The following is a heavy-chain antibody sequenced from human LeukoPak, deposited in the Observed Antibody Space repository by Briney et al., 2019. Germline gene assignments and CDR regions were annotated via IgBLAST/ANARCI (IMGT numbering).Heavy chain of an antibody. J-gene: IGHJ4*02. Sequence: ASVKVSCKASGYTFTGYYMHWVRQAPGQGLEWMGWINPNSGGTNYAQKFQGRVTMTRDTSISTAYMELSRLRSDDTAVYYCARDGTQDIVVVLAAIHLWGQGTLVTVSS. V-gene: IGHV1-2*02. CDR3: ARDGTQDIVVVLAAIHL. CDR2: INPNSGGT. CDR1: GYTFTGYY. D-gene: IGHD2-2*01.